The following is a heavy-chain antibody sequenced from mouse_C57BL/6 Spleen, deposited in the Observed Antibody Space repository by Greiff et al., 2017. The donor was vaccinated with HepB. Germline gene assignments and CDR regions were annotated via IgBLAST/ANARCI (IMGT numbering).Heavy chain of an antibody. J-gene: IGHJ2*01. V-gene: IGHV1-47*01. CDR3: AIMIYYDYVFDY. CDR1: GYTFTTYP. CDR2: FHPYNDDT. D-gene: IGHD2-4*01. Sequence: VMLVESGAELVKPGASVKMSCKASGYTFTTYPIEWMKQNHGKSLEWIGNFHPYNDDTKYNEKFKGKATLTVEKSSSTVYLELSRLTSDDSAVYYCAIMIYYDYVFDYWGQGTTLTVSS.